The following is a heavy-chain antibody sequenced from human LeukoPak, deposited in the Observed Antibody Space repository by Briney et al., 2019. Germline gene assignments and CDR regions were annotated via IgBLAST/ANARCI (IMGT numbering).Heavy chain of an antibody. Sequence: QPGGSLRLSCVASGFLFSSYWMTWVRQAPGKGLEWVANIKQDGSKKSYVDSVKGRFTISRDNAKNSLYLQMNSLRAEDTAIYYCTRVGYIDEGIDYWGQGTLVTVS. D-gene: IGHD5-24*01. CDR2: IKQDGSKK. V-gene: IGHV3-7*04. CDR1: GFLFSSYW. CDR3: TRVGYIDEGIDY. J-gene: IGHJ4*02.